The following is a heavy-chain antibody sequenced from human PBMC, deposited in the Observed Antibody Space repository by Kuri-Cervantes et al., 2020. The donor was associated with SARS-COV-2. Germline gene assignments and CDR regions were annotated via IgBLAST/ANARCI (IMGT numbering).Heavy chain of an antibody. J-gene: IGHJ4*02. D-gene: IGHD4-11*01. V-gene: IGHV3-20*04. CDR1: GFTFSIYW. CDR3: TRGGSAYTFDY. Sequence: GESLKISCAASGFTFSIYWMHWVRQSPGKGLEWVSGINWNGGSTGYADSVKGRFTISRDNAKNTLFLQMDSLRDEDTAVYYCTRGGSAYTFDYWGQGNPVTVSS. CDR2: INWNGGST.